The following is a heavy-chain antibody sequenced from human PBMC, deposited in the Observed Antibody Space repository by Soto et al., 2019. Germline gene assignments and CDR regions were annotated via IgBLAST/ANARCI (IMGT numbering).Heavy chain of an antibody. CDR3: ARDTVATGRDYYYYGMDV. V-gene: IGHV1-18*01. CDR2: ISAYNGNT. D-gene: IGHD5-12*01. J-gene: IGHJ6*02. CDR1: CYTFTSYG. Sequence: GASVKVSCKASCYTFTSYGISWVRQAPVQGLEWMGLISAYNGNTNYAQKLQGRVTMTTDTSTSTAYMELRSLRSDDTAVYYCARDTVATGRDYYYYGMDVWGQGTTVTVSS.